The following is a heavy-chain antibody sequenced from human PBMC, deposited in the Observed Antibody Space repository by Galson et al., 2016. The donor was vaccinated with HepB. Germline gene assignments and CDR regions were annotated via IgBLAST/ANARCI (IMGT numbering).Heavy chain of an antibody. CDR3: ARAMANTVVTLDV. V-gene: IGHV3-11*01. J-gene: IGHJ4*02. CDR1: GFTFSDYF. CDR2: ISTTGNTI. Sequence: SLRLSCAASGFTFSDYFINWLRQAPGKGLEWLSYISTTGNTIFYADSVKGRFTISRDNVKNSLYLQMNSLRADDTAVYYCARAMANTVVTLDVWGLGTLVTVSS. D-gene: IGHD2-21*02.